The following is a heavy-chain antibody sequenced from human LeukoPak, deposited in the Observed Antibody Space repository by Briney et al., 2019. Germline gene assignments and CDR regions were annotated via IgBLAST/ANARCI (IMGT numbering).Heavy chain of an antibody. D-gene: IGHD3-16*02. V-gene: IGHV3-23*01. CDR3: VNRGGGYDYVWGSYRYPLGY. CDR1: GFTFSSYA. CDR2: ISGSGGST. Sequence: GGSLRLSCAASGFTFSSYAMSWVRQAPGKGLEWVSAISGSGGSTYYADSVKGRFTISRDNSKNPLYLQMNSLRAEVTALHYRVNRGGGYDYVWGSYRYPLGYWGQGTLVTVSS. J-gene: IGHJ4*02.